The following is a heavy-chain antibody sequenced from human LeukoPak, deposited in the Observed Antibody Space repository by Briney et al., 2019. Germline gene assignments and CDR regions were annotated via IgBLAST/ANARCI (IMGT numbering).Heavy chain of an antibody. CDR1: GYTFSSYS. CDR3: ARASYCSDGSCYSDY. D-gene: IGHD2-15*01. J-gene: IGHJ4*02. V-gene: IGHV1-18*01. CDR2: ISAYNGNT. Sequence: ASVKVACKASGYTFSSYSIIWVRQAPGQGLEWMGWISAYNGNTIYAQKVKGRVTMTTDTSTSTAYMELRSLKSDDTAVYYCARASYCSDGSCYSDYWGQGTLVTVSS.